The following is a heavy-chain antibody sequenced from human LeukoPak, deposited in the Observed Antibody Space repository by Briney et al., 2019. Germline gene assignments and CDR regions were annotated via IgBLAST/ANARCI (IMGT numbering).Heavy chain of an antibody. V-gene: IGHV3-23*01. Sequence: ETLSLTCGVYGGSFSGYYWSWVRQAPGKGLEWVSAISGSGGSTYYADSVKGRFTISRDNSKNTLYLQMNSLRAEDTAVYYCAKQPIVVVTLDYWGQGTLVTVSS. J-gene: IGHJ4*02. D-gene: IGHD2-21*02. CDR2: ISGSGGST. CDR1: GGSFSGYY. CDR3: AKQPIVVVTLDY.